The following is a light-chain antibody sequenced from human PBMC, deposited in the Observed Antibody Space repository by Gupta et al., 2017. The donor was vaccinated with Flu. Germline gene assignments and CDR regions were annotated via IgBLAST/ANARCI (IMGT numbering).Light chain of an antibody. CDR1: QGISSY. CDR2: AAS. V-gene: IGKV1-8*01. Sequence: AIRMTQSPSSFSASTGDRVTITCRASQGISSYLAWYQQKPGKAPKLLIYAASTLQSGVPSRFSGSGPGTDFTLTISCLQSEDFATYYCQQYYSYPPTFGQGTKVEIK. J-gene: IGKJ1*01. CDR3: QQYYSYPPT.